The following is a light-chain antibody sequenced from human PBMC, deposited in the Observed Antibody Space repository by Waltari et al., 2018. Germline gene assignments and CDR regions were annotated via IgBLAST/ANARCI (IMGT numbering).Light chain of an antibody. CDR1: RSNVGAYNS. Sequence: QSALTQPPSASGSPGQSVAISCTGTRSNVGAYNSASWYQQHPGKAPNLIIYAVTKRPSGVPDRFSGSKSGNTASLTVSGLQADDEADYHCSSYTGSTNNLYVFGTGTKVTVL. V-gene: IGLV2-8*01. CDR2: AVT. CDR3: SSYTGSTNNLYV. J-gene: IGLJ1*01.